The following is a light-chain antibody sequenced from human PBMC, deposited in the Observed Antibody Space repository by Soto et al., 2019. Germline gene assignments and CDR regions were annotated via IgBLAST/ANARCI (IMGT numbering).Light chain of an antibody. V-gene: IGKV3-15*01. CDR2: GIS. CDR3: QQYSKWPIT. Sequence: EIVLTQSPATLSLSPGERATLSCRASQSVGRYLAWYQQKPGQAPRLLIYGISTRATGIPARFSGSGSGTEFSLTISSLQSEDFAVYYCQQYSKWPITFGQGTRLEIK. J-gene: IGKJ5*01. CDR1: QSVGRY.